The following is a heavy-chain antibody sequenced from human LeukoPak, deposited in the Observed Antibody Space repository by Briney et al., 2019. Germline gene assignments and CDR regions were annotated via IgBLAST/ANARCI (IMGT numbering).Heavy chain of an antibody. J-gene: IGHJ4*02. D-gene: IGHD2-15*01. CDR1: GGSISSGGYY. Sequence: SETLSPTCTVSGGSISSGGYYWSWIRQHPGKGLEWIGYIYYSGSTYYNPSLKSRVTISVDTSKNQFSLKLSSVTAADTAVYYCARDCSGGSCLDYWGQGTLVTVSS. V-gene: IGHV4-31*03. CDR3: ARDCSGGSCLDY. CDR2: IYYSGST.